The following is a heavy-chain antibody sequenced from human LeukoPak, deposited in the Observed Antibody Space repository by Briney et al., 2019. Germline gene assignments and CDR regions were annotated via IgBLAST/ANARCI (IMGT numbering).Heavy chain of an antibody. Sequence: GGSLRLSCAASGFTFSSYAMSWVRQAPGKGLEWVSAISGSGGSTYYADSVKGRFTISRDSSKNTLYLQMNSLRAEDTAVYYRAKGEFGVVIIDYYYGMDVWGQGTTVTVSS. J-gene: IGHJ6*02. D-gene: IGHD3-3*01. CDR2: ISGSGGST. CDR3: AKGEFGVVIIDYYYGMDV. CDR1: GFTFSSYA. V-gene: IGHV3-23*01.